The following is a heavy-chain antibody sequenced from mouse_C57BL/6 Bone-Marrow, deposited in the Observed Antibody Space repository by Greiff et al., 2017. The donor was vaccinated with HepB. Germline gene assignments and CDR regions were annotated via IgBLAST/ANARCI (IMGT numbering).Heavy chain of an antibody. CDR3: ARGFQLGLLFDY. V-gene: IGHV1-64*01. J-gene: IGHJ2*01. Sequence: VQLQQSGAELVKPGASVKLSCKASGYTFTSYWMHWVKQRPGQGLEWIGMIHPNSGSTNYNEKFKSKATLTVDKSSSTAYMQLSSLTSEDSAVYYCARGFQLGLLFDYWGQGTTLTVSS. CDR1: GYTFTSYW. D-gene: IGHD4-1*02. CDR2: IHPNSGST.